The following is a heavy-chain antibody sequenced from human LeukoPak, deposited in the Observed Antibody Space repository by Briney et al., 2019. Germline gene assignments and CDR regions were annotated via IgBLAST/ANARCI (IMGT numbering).Heavy chain of an antibody. Sequence: GGSLRLSCAASGFTFSSYWMSWVRQAPGKGLEWVANIKQDGSEKYYVDSVKGRFTISRDDAKNSLYLQMNSLRAEDTAVYYCARVRLLYYFDNWGQGTLVTVSS. V-gene: IGHV3-7*01. CDR2: IKQDGSEK. CDR1: GFTFSSYW. J-gene: IGHJ4*02. CDR3: ARVRLLYYFDN.